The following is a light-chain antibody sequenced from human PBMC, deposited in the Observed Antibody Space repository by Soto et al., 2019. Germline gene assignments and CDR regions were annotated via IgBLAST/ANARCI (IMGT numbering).Light chain of an antibody. CDR1: SSNIGSNA. J-gene: IGLJ2*01. V-gene: IGLV1-44*01. CDR3: ASWDDRVYGVL. CDR2: NNN. Sequence: QSVLTQPPSVSGTPGQRVTVSCSGSSSNIGSNAVNWYQQLPGTAPKLLIYNNNQRPSGVPDRFSGSKSGTSASLAISGLQSEDEADYYCASWDDRVYGVLFGGGTKLTVL.